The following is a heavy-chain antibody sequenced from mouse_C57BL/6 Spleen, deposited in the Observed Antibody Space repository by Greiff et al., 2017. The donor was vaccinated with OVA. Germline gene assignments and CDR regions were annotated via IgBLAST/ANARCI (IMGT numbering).Heavy chain of an antibody. CDR1: GFTFSDYG. Sequence: EVMLVESGGGLVKPGGSLKLSCAASGFTFSDYGMHWVRQAPEKGLEWVAYISSGSSTIYYADTVKGRFTISRDNAKNTLFLQMTSLRSEDTAMYYCARLYKGYAMDYWGQGTSVTVSS. J-gene: IGHJ4*01. CDR3: ARLYKGYAMDY. CDR2: ISSGSSTI. V-gene: IGHV5-17*01. D-gene: IGHD1-3*01.